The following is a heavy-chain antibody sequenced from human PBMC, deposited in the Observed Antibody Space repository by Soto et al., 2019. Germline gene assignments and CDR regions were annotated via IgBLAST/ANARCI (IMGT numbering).Heavy chain of an antibody. J-gene: IGHJ4*02. V-gene: IGHV1-46*03. CDR2: INPSGGST. CDR3: FIAAAGNFDY. D-gene: IGHD6-13*01. Sequence: ASVKVSCKASGYTFTSYYMHWVRQAPGQGLEWMGIINPSGGSTSYAQKFQGRVTMTRDTSTSTVYMELSSLRSEDTAVYYCFIAAAGNFDYWGQGTLFTVSS. CDR1: GYTFTSYY.